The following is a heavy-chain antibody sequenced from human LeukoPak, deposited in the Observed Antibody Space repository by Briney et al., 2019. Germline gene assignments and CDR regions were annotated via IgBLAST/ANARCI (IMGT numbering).Heavy chain of an antibody. D-gene: IGHD3-22*01. CDR1: GGSIRSGGYY. Sequence: SETLSLTCTVSGGSIRSGGYYWSWIRQHPGKGLEWIGYIYYSGRTYYNPSLKSRVTISVDTSKNQFSLKLSSVTAADTAVYYCARDGSSGYYTDYWGQGTLVTVSS. V-gene: IGHV4-31*03. J-gene: IGHJ4*02. CDR3: ARDGSSGYYTDY. CDR2: IYYSGRT.